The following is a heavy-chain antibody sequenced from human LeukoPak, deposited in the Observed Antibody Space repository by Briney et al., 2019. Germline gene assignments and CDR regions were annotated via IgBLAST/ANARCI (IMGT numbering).Heavy chain of an antibody. CDR1: GFTFSSYA. Sequence: GGSLRLSCAASGFTFSSYAMSWVRQAPGKGLEWVSAISGSGDNTYYADSVKGRFTISRDNSKNTLYLQMNGLRAEDTAVYYCAKNTALVAHYFDYWGQGTLVTVSS. J-gene: IGHJ4*02. V-gene: IGHV3-23*01. D-gene: IGHD5-18*01. CDR3: AKNTALVAHYFDY. CDR2: ISGSGDNT.